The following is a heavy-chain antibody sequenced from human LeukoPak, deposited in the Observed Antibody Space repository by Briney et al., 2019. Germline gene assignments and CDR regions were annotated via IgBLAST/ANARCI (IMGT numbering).Heavy chain of an antibody. CDR1: GGSISSYY. D-gene: IGHD6-13*01. CDR2: IYTSGST. CDR3: ARGIAAAATAYYSYYMDV. J-gene: IGHJ6*03. Sequence: KPSETLSLTCTVSGGSISSYYWSWIRQPAGKGLEWIGRIYTSGSTNYNPSLKSRVTMSVDTSKNQFSLKLSSVTAADTAVYYCARGIAAAATAYYSYYMDVWGKGTTVTVSS. V-gene: IGHV4-4*07.